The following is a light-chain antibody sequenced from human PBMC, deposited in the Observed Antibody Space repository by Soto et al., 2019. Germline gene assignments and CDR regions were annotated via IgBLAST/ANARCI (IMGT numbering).Light chain of an antibody. V-gene: IGKV3-20*01. CDR2: GAS. CDR3: QQYGSSWWT. J-gene: IGKJ1*01. Sequence: EIVLTQSPGTLSLSPGERATLSCRASQSVSSSYLAWYQQKPGQAPRLLIYGASSRATGIPDRFSGSGSGTDFTLTISRLVPEDFAVYYCQQYGSSWWTFGQGTKV. CDR1: QSVSSSY.